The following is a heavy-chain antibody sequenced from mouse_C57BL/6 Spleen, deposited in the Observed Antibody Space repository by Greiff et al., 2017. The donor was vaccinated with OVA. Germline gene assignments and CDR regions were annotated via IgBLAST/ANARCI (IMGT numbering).Heavy chain of an antibody. CDR3: ARGSSGHYAMDY. D-gene: IGHD3-2*02. CDR1: GYTFTSYW. V-gene: IGHV1-52*01. CDR2: IDPSDSET. J-gene: IGHJ4*01. Sequence: QVQLQQPGAELVRPGSSVKLSCKASGYTFTSYWMHWVKQRPIQGLEWIGNIDPSDSETHYNQKFKDKATLTVDKSSSTAYMQHISLTSEDSAVYYCARGSSGHYAMDYWGQGTSVTVSS.